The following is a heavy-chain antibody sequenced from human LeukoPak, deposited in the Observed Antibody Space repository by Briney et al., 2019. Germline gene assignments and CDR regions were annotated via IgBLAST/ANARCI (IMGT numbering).Heavy chain of an antibody. CDR3: ARFDHVWETHGMDAFDL. Sequence: PSETLSLTCGVSGYSISRGYSWGWIRQPPGKGWEWNGNIYHSESTHYNPSLKSRATISPDTSKNQCFLKLTSVTASDTAVYYCARFDHVWETHGMDAFDLWGQGTMVTVSS. V-gene: IGHV4-38-2*01. D-gene: IGHD3-16*01. CDR1: GYSISRGYS. CDR2: IYHSEST. J-gene: IGHJ3*01.